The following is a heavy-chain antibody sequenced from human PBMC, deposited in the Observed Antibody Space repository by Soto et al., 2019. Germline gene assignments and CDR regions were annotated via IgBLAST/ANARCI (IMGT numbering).Heavy chain of an antibody. J-gene: IGHJ6*03. CDR3: ARDRRSDSSSYYYYYYMDV. V-gene: IGHV3-21*01. Sequence: EVQLVESGGGLVKPGGSLRLSCAASGFTFSSYSMNWVRQAPGKGLEWVSSISSSSSYIYYADSVKGRFTISRDNAKNSLYLQMNSLRAEDTAVYYCARDRRSDSSSYYYYYYMDVWGKGNTVTVSS. CDR1: GFTFSSYS. CDR2: ISSSSSYI. D-gene: IGHD6-6*01.